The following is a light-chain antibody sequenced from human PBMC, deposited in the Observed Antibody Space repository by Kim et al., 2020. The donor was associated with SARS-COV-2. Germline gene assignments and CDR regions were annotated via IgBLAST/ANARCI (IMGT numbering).Light chain of an antibody. CDR3: SAWDTRLSEWV. CDR1: SDNVGNEG. CDR2: MIN. J-gene: IGLJ3*02. Sequence: RHTGTLTCTGNSDNVGNEGAAWLQQHQRHPPKLLSDMINNRPSGISERFSASRSGNTASLTISGLQPEDEADYYCSAWDTRLSEWVFGGGTQLTVL. V-gene: IGLV10-54*01.